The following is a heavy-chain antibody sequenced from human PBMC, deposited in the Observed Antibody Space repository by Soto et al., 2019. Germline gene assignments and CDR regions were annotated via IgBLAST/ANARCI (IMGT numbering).Heavy chain of an antibody. J-gene: IGHJ4*02. V-gene: IGHV3-30*18. CDR3: AKSSGSSYGYFDY. Sequence: VQLVESGGGVVQPGRSLRLSCDASGFTFSSYGMHWVRQAPGKGLEWVAIISHDGNNKDSADSVKGRFTLSRDNSRNTLYLQLNSLRAEDTAMYYCAKSSGSSYGYFDYWGQGSLVTVSS. CDR1: GFTFSSYG. CDR2: ISHDGNNK. D-gene: IGHD3-22*01.